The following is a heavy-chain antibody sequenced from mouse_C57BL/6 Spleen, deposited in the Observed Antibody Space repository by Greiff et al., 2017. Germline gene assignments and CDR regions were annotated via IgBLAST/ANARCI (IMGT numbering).Heavy chain of an antibody. D-gene: IGHD2-4*01. V-gene: IGHV14-4*01. J-gene: IGHJ3*01. CDR2: IDPENGDT. Sequence: EVKLMESGAELVRPGASVKLSCTASGFNIKDDYMHWVKQRPEQGLEWIGWIDPENGDTEYASKFQGKATITADTSSNTAYLQLSSLTSEDTAVYYCTTYDYDWAYWGQGTLVTVSA. CDR1: GFNIKDDY. CDR3: TTYDYDWAY.